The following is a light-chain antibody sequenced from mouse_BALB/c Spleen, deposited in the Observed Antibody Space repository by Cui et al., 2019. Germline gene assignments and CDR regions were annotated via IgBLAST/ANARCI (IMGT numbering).Light chain of an antibody. CDR2: SAS. CDR1: QNVCTN. J-gene: IGKJ1*01. Sequence: DIVMTQSQKFMSTSVGDRVSVTCKASQNVCTNVAWYQQKPGQSPKALIYSASYRYSGVPDRFTGSGSGTDFTLTISNVQSEDLAEYFCQQYNSYPLTFGGGTKLEIK. CDR3: QQYNSYPLT. V-gene: IGKV6-15*01.